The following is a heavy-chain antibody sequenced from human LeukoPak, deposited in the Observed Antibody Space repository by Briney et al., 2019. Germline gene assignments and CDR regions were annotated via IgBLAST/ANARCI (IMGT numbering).Heavy chain of an antibody. CDR1: GGSISSGGYF. D-gene: IGHD2-21*02. J-gene: IGHJ4*02. Sequence: SQTLSLTCTVSGGSISSGGYFWTWIRQHPGKGLEWIGYIHHSGSTNYNPSLKGRVIISADTSKNQFSLKLNSVTAAGTAVYHCARNFHGDPGTFHLDYWGQGTLVTVSS. CDR3: ARNFHGDPGTFHLDY. V-gene: IGHV4-31*03. CDR2: IHHSGST.